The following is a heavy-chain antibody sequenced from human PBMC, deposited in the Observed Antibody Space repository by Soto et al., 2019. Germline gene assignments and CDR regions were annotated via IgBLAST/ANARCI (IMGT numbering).Heavy chain of an antibody. J-gene: IGHJ5*02. CDR3: AARIAAAGNGDWFDP. Sequence: ETVSLTCAVYGGSFSGYCWSWILHPPGKGLEWIGEINHSGSTNYNPSLKSRVTISVDTSKNQFSLKLSSVTAADTAVYYCAARIAAAGNGDWFDPWGQGTLVTVSS. D-gene: IGHD6-13*01. CDR1: GGSFSGYC. CDR2: INHSGST. V-gene: IGHV4-34*01.